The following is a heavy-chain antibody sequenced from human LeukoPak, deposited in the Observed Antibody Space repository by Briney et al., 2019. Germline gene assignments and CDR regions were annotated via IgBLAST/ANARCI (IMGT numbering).Heavy chain of an antibody. Sequence: GGSLRLSCAASGFTFSSYAMNWVRQAPGKGLEWVSSINSKSRYIYYADSLKGRFTISRDNGKNSVYLQMNSLRAEDTAVYFCARADSSSSRLDCWGQGTLVTVSS. V-gene: IGHV3-21*01. CDR2: INSKSRYI. J-gene: IGHJ4*02. CDR3: ARADSSSSRLDC. CDR1: GFTFSSYA. D-gene: IGHD6-6*01.